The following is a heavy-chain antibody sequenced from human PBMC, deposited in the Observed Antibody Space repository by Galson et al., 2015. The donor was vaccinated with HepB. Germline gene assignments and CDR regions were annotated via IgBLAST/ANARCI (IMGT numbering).Heavy chain of an antibody. D-gene: IGHD6-13*01. CDR2: IYPGDPDT. V-gene: IGHV5-51*01. J-gene: IGHJ4*02. CDR1: GYSFTSYW. CDR3: ARRAYSSSWFTKPFDY. Sequence: QSGAEVKKPGESLKISCKGSGYSFTSYWIGWVRQMPGKGLEWMGIIYPGDPDTRYSPSFQGQVTISADKSISTAYPQWSSLKASDTAMYYCARRAYSSSWFTKPFDYWGQGTLVTVSS.